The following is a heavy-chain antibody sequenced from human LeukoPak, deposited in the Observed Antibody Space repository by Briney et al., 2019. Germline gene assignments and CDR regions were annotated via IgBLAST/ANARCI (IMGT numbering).Heavy chain of an antibody. CDR3: VKDFGRVRGTPDS. Sequence: GGSLRLSCSASGFVFSIYTMYWVRQAPGKGPEYASTISGSGNGGSIYYADSVKGRFTISRDDSKSILYLQMNGLRSEDTAVYYCVKDFGRVRGTPDSWGQGTLVTVSS. CDR1: GFVFSIYT. V-gene: IGHV3-64D*06. CDR2: ISGSGNGGSI. J-gene: IGHJ4*02. D-gene: IGHD3-16*01.